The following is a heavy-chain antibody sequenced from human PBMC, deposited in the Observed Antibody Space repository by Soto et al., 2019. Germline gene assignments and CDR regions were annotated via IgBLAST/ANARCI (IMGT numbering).Heavy chain of an antibody. CDR3: ARDYYGSGSPPLGY. D-gene: IGHD3-10*01. Sequence: SETLSLTCTVSGGSISSYYWSWIRQHPGEGLEWIGYIYYSGSTNYNPSLKSRVTISVDTSKNQFSLKLSSVTAADTAVYYCARDYYGSGSPPLGYWGQGTLVTVSS. CDR1: GGSISSYY. J-gene: IGHJ4*02. V-gene: IGHV4-59*01. CDR2: IYYSGST.